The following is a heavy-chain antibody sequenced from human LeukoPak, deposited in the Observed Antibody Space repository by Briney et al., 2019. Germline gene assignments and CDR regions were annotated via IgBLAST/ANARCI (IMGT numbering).Heavy chain of an antibody. CDR2: INPNSGGT. V-gene: IGHV1-2*02. Sequence: ASVKVSCKASGYTFTGYYMHWVRQAPGQGLEWMGWINPNSGGTNYAQKFQGRVTMTRDTSISTAYMELSRLRSDDTAVYYCARDSVRGSYFDYWGQGTLVTVSS. J-gene: IGHJ4*02. CDR1: GYTFTGYY. CDR3: ARDSVRGSYFDY. D-gene: IGHD3-16*01.